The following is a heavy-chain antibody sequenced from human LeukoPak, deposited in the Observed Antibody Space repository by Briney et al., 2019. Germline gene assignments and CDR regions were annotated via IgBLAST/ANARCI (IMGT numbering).Heavy chain of an antibody. CDR1: GYRFIDYW. Sequence: GASLKISCKGSGYRFIDYWIGWVRQMPGKGLQWMGVIYPDDSDIRYSPSFQGQVTISADKSIITAYLQWSSLKASDTAMYYCARHGRGSRSPNAFDFWGQGTMVTVSS. V-gene: IGHV5-51*01. CDR2: IYPDDSDI. CDR3: ARHGRGSRSPNAFDF. D-gene: IGHD3-10*01. J-gene: IGHJ3*01.